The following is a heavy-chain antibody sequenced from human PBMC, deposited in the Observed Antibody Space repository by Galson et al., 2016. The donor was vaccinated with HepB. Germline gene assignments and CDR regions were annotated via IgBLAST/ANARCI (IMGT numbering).Heavy chain of an antibody. CDR1: DFMFSNYD. J-gene: IGHJ4*02. CDR2: INYGGRRT. CDR3: LNGARLYDYGSAY. D-gene: IGHD3-16*01. Sequence: SLRLSCAASDFMFSNYDMQWARQAPGKGLEYVSAINYGGRRTWYAEPMRDRFTVSRDNSKNTLYLQMTSLIVEDTAVYYCLNGARLYDYGSAYWGQGTLVIVSS. V-gene: IGHV3-64D*06.